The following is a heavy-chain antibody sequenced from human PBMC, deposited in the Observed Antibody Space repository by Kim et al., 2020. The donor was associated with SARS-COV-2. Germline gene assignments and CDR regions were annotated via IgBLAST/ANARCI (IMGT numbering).Heavy chain of an antibody. Sequence: SETLSLTCAVYGGSFSGYYWSWIRQPPGKGLEWIGEITYSASTNYNPSLKSRVTISVDTSKNQFSLKLSSVTAADTAVYYCARRFDIWGQGTMVTVSS. V-gene: IGHV4-34*01. CDR3: ARRFDI. CDR2: ITYSAST. CDR1: GGSFSGYY. J-gene: IGHJ3*02.